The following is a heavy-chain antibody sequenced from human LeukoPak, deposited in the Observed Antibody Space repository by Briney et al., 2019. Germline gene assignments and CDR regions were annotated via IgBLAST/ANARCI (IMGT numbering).Heavy chain of an antibody. V-gene: IGHV3-23*01. J-gene: IGHJ4*02. CDR3: ANGVRVGAPVGY. CDR1: GFTXXXXX. Sequence: GGSLRXXCAASGFTXXXXXXXWVRQAPGXXXXXVSVISGSGGSTYYXXXXKXXFTXSRDNSKNTLYLQMNSLTXEDTALYYCANGVRVGAPVGYWGQGTLVTVSS. D-gene: IGHD1-26*01. CDR2: ISGSGGST.